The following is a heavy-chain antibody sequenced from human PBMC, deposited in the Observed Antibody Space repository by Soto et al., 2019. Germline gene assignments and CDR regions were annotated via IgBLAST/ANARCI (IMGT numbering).Heavy chain of an antibody. CDR3: AREVPGDGGTYYDILTGSPYFDY. J-gene: IGHJ4*02. CDR1: GFTFSSYW. V-gene: IGHV3-7*01. CDR2: IKQDGSEK. D-gene: IGHD3-9*01. Sequence: GGSLRLSCAASGFTFSSYWMSWVRQAPGKGLEWVANIKQDGSEKYYVDSVKGRFTISRDNAKNSLYLQMNSLRAEDTAVYYCAREVPGDGGTYYDILTGSPYFDYWGQGTLVTVSS.